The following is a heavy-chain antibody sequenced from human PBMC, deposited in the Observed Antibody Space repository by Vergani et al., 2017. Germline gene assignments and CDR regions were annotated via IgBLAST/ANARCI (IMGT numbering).Heavy chain of an antibody. CDR3: ASSYVRYYYYYMDV. J-gene: IGHJ6*03. D-gene: IGHD1-26*01. CDR2: IYYSGST. V-gene: IGHV4-61*08. CDR1: GGSVSSGGYY. Sequence: QVRLQESGPGLVKPSQTLSLTCTVSGGSVSSGGYYCSWIRQHPGKGLEWIGYIYYSGSTNYNPSLKSRVTISVDTSKNQFSLKLSSVTAADTAVYYCASSYVRYYYYYMDVWGKGTTVTVSS.